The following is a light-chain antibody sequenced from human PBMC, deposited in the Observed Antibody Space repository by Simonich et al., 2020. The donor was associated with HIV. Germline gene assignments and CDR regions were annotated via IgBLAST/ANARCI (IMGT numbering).Light chain of an antibody. V-gene: IGLV2-14*01. CDR3: SSYTGSNTVI. J-gene: IGLJ2*01. CDR2: DVS. Sequence: QSALTQPASVSGSPGQSITISCSVTSSDVGDYNYVSWYQQHPGKAPKLMIYDVSKRPSGVSNRFSGSKSGNTASLTISRLRAEDEADYYCSSYTGSNTVIFGGGTKLTVL. CDR1: SSDVGDYNY.